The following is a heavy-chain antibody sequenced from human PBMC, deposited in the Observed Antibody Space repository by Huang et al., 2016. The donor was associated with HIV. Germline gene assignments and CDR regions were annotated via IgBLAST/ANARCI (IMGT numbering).Heavy chain of an antibody. J-gene: IGHJ5*02. Sequence: QLQLQESGPGLVKPSETLSLTCTVSGGSISRSTYYWGWIRQPPGKGLEWIGSSDYSGTTYKNPSLKSRVTISVATSKNQFSVKLSSVTAADTAVYYCARQSNQYYYGSGSHNWFDPWGQGTLVTVSS. CDR1: GGSISRSTYY. D-gene: IGHD3-10*01. CDR3: ARQSNQYYYGSGSHNWFDP. CDR2: SDYSGTT. V-gene: IGHV4-39*01.